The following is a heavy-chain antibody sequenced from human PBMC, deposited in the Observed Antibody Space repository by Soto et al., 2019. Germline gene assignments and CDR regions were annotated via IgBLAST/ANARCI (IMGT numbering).Heavy chain of an antibody. V-gene: IGHV4-59*08. CDR2: IYYSGST. Sequence: SETLSLTCTVSGGSISSYYWSWIRQPPGKGLEWIGYIYYSGSTNYNPSLKSRVTISVDTSKNQFSLKLSSVTAADTAVYYCARRLGGAYYDILTGYSVANWFDPWGQGTLVTVS. D-gene: IGHD3-9*01. J-gene: IGHJ5*02. CDR3: ARRLGGAYYDILTGYSVANWFDP. CDR1: GGSISSYY.